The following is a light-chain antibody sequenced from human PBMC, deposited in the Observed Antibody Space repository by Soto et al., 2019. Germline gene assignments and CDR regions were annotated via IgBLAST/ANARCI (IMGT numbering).Light chain of an antibody. CDR1: SSDVGGYDF. CDR3: ASYTTTHTRV. J-gene: IGLJ1*01. V-gene: IGLV2-14*01. Sequence: QSALTRPASVSGSPGQSITISCTGSSSDVGGYDFVSWYQHHPGKAPKLIIYDVNNRPSGLSNRFSGSKSGNTASLTISGLQTEDEGDYYCASYTTTHTRVFGSGTKVTVL. CDR2: DVN.